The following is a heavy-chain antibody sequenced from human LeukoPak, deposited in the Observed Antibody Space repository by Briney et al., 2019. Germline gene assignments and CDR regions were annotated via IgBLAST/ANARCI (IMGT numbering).Heavy chain of an antibody. Sequence: PSETLSLTCTVSGGSISSGGYYWSWIRQPAGKGLEWIGRIYTSGSTNYNPSLKSRVTISVDTSKNQFSLKLSSVTAADTAVYYCAKDSNYYDSSGYYYLSPTSVDYWGQGTLVTVSS. V-gene: IGHV4-61*02. CDR2: IYTSGST. D-gene: IGHD3-22*01. CDR3: AKDSNYYDSSGYYYLSPTSVDY. CDR1: GGSISSGGYY. J-gene: IGHJ4*02.